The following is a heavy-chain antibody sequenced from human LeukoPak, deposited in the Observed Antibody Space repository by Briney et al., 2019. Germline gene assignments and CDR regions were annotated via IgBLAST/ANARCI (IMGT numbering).Heavy chain of an antibody. CDR1: GFTFSSYG. D-gene: IGHD3-16*01. CDR2: IWYDGSNK. V-gene: IGHV3-33*01. Sequence: GRSLRLSCAASGFTFSSYGMHWVRQAPGKGLEWVAVIWYDGSNKYYADSVKGRFTISRDNSKNTVYLQMNSVRVEDTAVYYCARDGQGLAPYGFDYWGQGTLVTVSS. J-gene: IGHJ4*02. CDR3: ARDGQGLAPYGFDY.